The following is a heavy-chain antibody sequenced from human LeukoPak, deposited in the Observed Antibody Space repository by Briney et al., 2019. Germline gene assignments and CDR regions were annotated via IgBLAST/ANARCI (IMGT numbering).Heavy chain of an antibody. Sequence: GASVKVSCKASGYTFTGYYMHWVRQAPGQGLEWMGRINPNSGGTNYAQKFQGRVTMTRDTSISTAYMEPSRLRSDDTAVYYCARLIYSGYDRDYWGQGTLVTVSS. CDR1: GYTFTGYY. V-gene: IGHV1-2*06. CDR3: ARLIYSGYDRDY. CDR2: INPNSGGT. D-gene: IGHD5-12*01. J-gene: IGHJ4*02.